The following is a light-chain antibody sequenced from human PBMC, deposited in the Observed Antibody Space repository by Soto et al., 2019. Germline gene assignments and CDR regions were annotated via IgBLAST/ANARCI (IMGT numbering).Light chain of an antibody. Sequence: QSVLTQPPSVSGAPGQRITISCTGRSSNIGAGYDVHWYQQLPGAAPKLLIYGNNNRPSGVPDRFSGSKSGTSASLAITGLQAEDEADYYCKSYDDSRTGSMVFGGGTKLTVL. CDR3: KSYDDSRTGSMV. V-gene: IGLV1-40*01. J-gene: IGLJ3*02. CDR1: SSNIGAGYD. CDR2: GNN.